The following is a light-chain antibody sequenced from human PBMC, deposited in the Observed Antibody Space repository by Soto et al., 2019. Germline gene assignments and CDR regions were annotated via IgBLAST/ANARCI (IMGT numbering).Light chain of an antibody. Sequence: VMTQSPATLSVSPGERATLSCRASQSVNSNLAWYQQKPGQAPRLLIFDASTRATGIPARFSGSGSGTEFTLTISSLQSEDFAVYYCQHYHNWPPWTFGQGTKVEI. CDR1: QSVNSN. V-gene: IGKV3-15*01. CDR3: QHYHNWPPWT. CDR2: DAS. J-gene: IGKJ1*01.